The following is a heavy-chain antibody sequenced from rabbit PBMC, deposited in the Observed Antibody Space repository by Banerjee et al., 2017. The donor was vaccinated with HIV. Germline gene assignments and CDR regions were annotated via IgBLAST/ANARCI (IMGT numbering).Heavy chain of an antibody. Sequence: QSLEESGGDLVKPGASLTLTCTASGFSFSISYYMCWVRQAPGKGPEWIACIDTSRGSTYYASWAKGRFTISRSTSLNTVDLKMTSLTAADTATYFCAREAGYAAYFNLWGPGTLVTVS. CDR2: IDTSRGST. D-gene: IGHD6-1*01. J-gene: IGHJ4*01. CDR3: AREAGYAAYFNL. CDR1: GFSFSISYY. V-gene: IGHV1S43*01.